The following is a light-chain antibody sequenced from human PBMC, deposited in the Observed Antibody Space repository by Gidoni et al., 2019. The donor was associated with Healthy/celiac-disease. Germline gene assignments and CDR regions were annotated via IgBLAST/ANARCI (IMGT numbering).Light chain of an antibody. CDR1: KLGDKY. CDR3: QAWDSSTRV. Sequence: SYDLTQPPSVSVSPGPTASITCSGDKLGDKYACWYQQKPGQTPVLVNYQDSKRPSGIPERFAGSNSGNTATLTISGTQAMDEADYYCQAWDSSTRVFGGGTKLTVL. J-gene: IGLJ2*01. V-gene: IGLV3-1*01. CDR2: QDS.